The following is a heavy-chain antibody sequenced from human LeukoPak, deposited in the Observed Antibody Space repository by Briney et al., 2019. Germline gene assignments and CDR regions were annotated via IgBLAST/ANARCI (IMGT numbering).Heavy chain of an antibody. V-gene: IGHV3-7*03. D-gene: IGHD6-19*01. J-gene: IGHJ4*02. CDR2: IRQDGGER. CDR1: GFTFSNYW. CDR3: ARGTSGWPGVDY. Sequence: PGGSLRLSCAASGFTFSNYWMNWVRQAAGKGLAWVANIRQDGGERYYVDSVTGRFIISRDNAKNSLYLQMNNLRAEDTAIYYCARGTSGWPGVDYWGQGTLVIVSS.